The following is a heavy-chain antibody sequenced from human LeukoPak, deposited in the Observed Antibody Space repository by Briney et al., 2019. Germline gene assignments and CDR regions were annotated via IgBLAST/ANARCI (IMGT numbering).Heavy chain of an antibody. CDR1: GGSISSYY. Sequence: SETLSLTCTVSGGSISSYYWSWIRKPPGKGLEWIGYIYYSGSTNYNPSLKSRVTISVDTSKNQFSLKLSSVTAADTAVYYCARAGGSYLGYYMDVWGKGTTVTVSS. CDR3: ARAGGSYLGYYMDV. D-gene: IGHD1-26*01. V-gene: IGHV4-59*01. J-gene: IGHJ6*03. CDR2: IYYSGST.